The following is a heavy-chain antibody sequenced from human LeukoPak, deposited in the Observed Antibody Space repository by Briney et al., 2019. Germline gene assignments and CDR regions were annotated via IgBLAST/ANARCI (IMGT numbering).Heavy chain of an antibody. CDR1: GFTFSSYW. D-gene: IGHD1-26*01. J-gene: IGHJ3*02. Sequence: GGSLRLSCAASGFTFSSYWMSWVRQAPGKGLEWVSSISSSSNYIYYADSVKGRFTISRDNAKNSPYLQMNSLRAEDTAVYYCARETNLLLRGSAFDIWGQGTMVTVSS. V-gene: IGHV3-21*01. CDR2: ISSSSNYI. CDR3: ARETNLLLRGSAFDI.